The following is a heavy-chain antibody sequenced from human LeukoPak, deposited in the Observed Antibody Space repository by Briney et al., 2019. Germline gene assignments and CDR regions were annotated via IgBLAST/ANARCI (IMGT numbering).Heavy chain of an antibody. CDR3: ARAHYYGSGSYYPQAY. D-gene: IGHD3-10*01. V-gene: IGHV1-18*01. CDR1: GYTFTSYG. J-gene: IGHJ4*02. Sequence: ASVKVSCKASGYTFTSYGISWVRQAPGQGLEWMGWISAYNGNTNYAQKLQGRVTMTTDTSTSTAYMELRSLRSDDTAVYYCARAHYYGSGSYYPQAYWGQGTLVTVSS. CDR2: ISAYNGNT.